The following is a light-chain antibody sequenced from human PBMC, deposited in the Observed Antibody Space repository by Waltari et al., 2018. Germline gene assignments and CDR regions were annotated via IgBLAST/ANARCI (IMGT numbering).Light chain of an antibody. CDR2: NNN. V-gene: IGLV1-44*01. J-gene: IGLJ3*02. CDR1: SSNIGSHT. Sequence: QSVLTQPPSASGTPGQRVTISCSGSSSNIGSHTVNWYQPLPGTAPKLLIYNNNQRPSGVPDRFSGSKSGTSASLAIRGLQSEDEADYYCAVWDDSLNGLNWVFGGGTKVTVL. CDR3: AVWDDSLNGLNWV.